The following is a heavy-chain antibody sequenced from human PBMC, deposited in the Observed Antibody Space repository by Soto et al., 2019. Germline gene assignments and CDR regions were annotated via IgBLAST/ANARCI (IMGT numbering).Heavy chain of an antibody. CDR3: ARDRDSSGWALTLDY. V-gene: IGHV1-18*01. D-gene: IGHD6-19*01. CDR2: ISAYNGNT. J-gene: IGHJ4*02. CDR1: GYTFTSYG. Sequence: AASVKVSCKASGYTFTSYGISWVRQAPGQGLEWMGWISAYNGNTNYAQKLQGRVTMTTDTSTSTAYMELRSLRSDDTAVYYCARDRDSSGWALTLDYWGQGTLVTVSS.